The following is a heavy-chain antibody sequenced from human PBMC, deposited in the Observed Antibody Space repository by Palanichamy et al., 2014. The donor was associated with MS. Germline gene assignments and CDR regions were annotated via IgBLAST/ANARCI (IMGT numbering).Heavy chain of an antibody. J-gene: IGHJ6*02. V-gene: IGHV3-30*04. CDR2: ISYDGKKK. Sequence: SGFGFSSYALHWVRQAPGRGLECVTVISYDGKKKYYADSVRGRFTVSRDNSKNTVSLQMDNPRPDDTAVYYCAKSIVPAYYYGLHVWGQGTTVTVS. D-gene: IGHD2-15*01. CDR3: AKSIVPAYYYGLHV. CDR1: GFGFSSYA.